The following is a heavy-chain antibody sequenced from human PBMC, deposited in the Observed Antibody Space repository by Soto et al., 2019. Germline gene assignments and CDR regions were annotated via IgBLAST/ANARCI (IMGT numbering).Heavy chain of an antibody. V-gene: IGHV2-5*02. Sequence: QITLKESGATLVKPPQTLTLTCTFSWISLSTSGVGVGWSRQPPGKALEWLAVIYWDDDKGYSPSLKSTLTITKDNSKNQVVLTMTNMDHVDRDQYDCAHGVITLGGVIPSRAFGIWGQETMVSVSS. D-gene: IGHD3-16*02. CDR2: IYWDDDK. CDR3: AHGVITLGGVIPSRAFGI. J-gene: IGHJ3*02. CDR1: WISLSTSGVG.